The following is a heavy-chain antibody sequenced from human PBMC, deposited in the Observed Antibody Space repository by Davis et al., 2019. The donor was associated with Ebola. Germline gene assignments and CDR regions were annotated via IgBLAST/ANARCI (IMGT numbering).Heavy chain of an antibody. CDR2: ISSRSNYI. V-gene: IGHV3-21*01. D-gene: IGHD4/OR15-4a*01. CDR3: ARVGFRCSCDDL. Sequence: GESLKISCAASGFTFSSNSMNWVRQAPGKELEWVSFISSRSNYIYYADSVKGRFTVSRDNAKNSLYLQMSSLKDEDTAVYYCARVGFRCSCDDLWGQGSLVTVSS. J-gene: IGHJ4*02. CDR1: GFTFSSNS.